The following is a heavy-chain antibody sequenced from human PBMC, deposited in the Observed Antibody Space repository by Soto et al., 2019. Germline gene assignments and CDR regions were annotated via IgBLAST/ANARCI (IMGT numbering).Heavy chain of an antibody. CDR3: AREQLQVVIPDY. D-gene: IGHD6-13*01. CDR1: GFTFSSYW. CDR2: TKQDGSEK. V-gene: IGHV3-7*01. Sequence: EVQLVESGGGLVQPGGSLRLSCAASGFTFSSYWMNWVRQAPGKGLEWVANTKQDGSEKYYVDSVKGRFTISRDNTKNSLYLQMNSLRAEDTAVYYCAREQLQVVIPDYWGQGTLVTVSS. J-gene: IGHJ4*02.